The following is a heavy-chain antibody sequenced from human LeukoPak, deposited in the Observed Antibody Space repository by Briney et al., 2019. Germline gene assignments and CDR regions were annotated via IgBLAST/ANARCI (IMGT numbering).Heavy chain of an antibody. CDR1: GGSISSYY. V-gene: IGHV4-59*12. CDR2: IYYSGST. D-gene: IGHD2/OR15-2a*01. Sequence: SETLSLTCTVSGGSISSYYWSWIRQPPGKGLEWIGYIYYSGSTNYNPSLKSRVTISLDTSENQFSLRLSSVTAADTAVYYCVRDRGEFSYSHDYWGQGTLVTVSS. J-gene: IGHJ4*02. CDR3: VRDRGEFSYSHDY.